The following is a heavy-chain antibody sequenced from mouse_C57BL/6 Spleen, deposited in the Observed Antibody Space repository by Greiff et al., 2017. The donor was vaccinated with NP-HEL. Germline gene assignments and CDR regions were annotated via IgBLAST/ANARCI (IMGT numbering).Heavy chain of an antibody. CDR2: IYPGSGNT. CDR3: ASNWESLNAMDY. CDR1: GYTFTDYY. D-gene: IGHD4-1*01. J-gene: IGHJ4*01. V-gene: IGHV1-76*01. Sequence: QVQLQQSGAELVRPGASVKLSCKASGYTFTDYYINWVKQRPGQGLEWIARIYPGSGNTYYNEKLKGKATLTAEKSSSTAYMQLSSLTSEDSAVYFCASNWESLNAMDYWGQGTSVTVSS.